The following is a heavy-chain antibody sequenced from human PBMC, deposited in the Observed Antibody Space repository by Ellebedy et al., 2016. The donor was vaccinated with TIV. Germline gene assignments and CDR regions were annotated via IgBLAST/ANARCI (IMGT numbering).Heavy chain of an antibody. CDR3: ARAVGTSGTGAPY. D-gene: IGHD3-10*01. CDR1: GFTFSSYG. V-gene: IGHV3-33*08. J-gene: IGHJ4*02. Sequence: PGGSLRLSCVVSGFTFSSYGMHWVRQAPGKGLEWVAVIWYDGSNEYYADSVKGRFTISRDNSKKTLHLQMNSMRVEETAVYYCARAVGTSGTGAPYWGQGTLVSVSS. CDR2: IWYDGSNE.